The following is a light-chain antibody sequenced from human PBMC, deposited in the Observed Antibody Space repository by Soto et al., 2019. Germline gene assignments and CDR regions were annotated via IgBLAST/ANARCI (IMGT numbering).Light chain of an antibody. V-gene: IGLV2-23*02. CDR3: CSYAGNNTLV. CDR2: EVS. Sequence: QSALTQPASVSGSPGQSITISCTGTSSNVGSYNFVSWYRQYPGKAPELIIYEVSQRPSTFFNRFSGSKSGNTASLTVPGLQSDDEADYYCCSYAGNNTLVFGGGTKVTVL. CDR1: SSNVGSYNF. J-gene: IGLJ3*02.